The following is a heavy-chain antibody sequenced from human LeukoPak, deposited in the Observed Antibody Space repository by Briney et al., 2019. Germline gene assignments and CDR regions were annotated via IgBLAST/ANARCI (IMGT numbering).Heavy chain of an antibody. CDR2: INHSGST. Sequence: SETLSPTCAVYGGSFSGYYWSWIRQPPGKGLEWIGEINHSGSTNYNPSLKSRVTISVDTSKNQFSLKLSSVTAADTAVYYCARSLGYCSGGSCHYFDYWGQGTLVTVSS. V-gene: IGHV4-34*01. CDR1: GGSFSGYY. D-gene: IGHD2-15*01. J-gene: IGHJ4*02. CDR3: ARSLGYCSGGSCHYFDY.